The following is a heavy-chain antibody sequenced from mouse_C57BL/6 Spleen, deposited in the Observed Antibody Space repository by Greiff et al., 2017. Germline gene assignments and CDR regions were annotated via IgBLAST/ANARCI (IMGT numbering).Heavy chain of an antibody. CDR3: ARDGEFITTVSPSGHFDV. CDR1: GYSITSGYY. V-gene: IGHV3-6*01. J-gene: IGHJ1*03. Sequence: ESGPGLVKPSQSLSLTCSVTGYSITSGYYWNWIRQFPGNKLEWMGYISYDGSNNYNPSLKNRISITRDTSKNQFFLKLNSVTTEDTATYYCARDGEFITTVSPSGHFDVWGTGTTVTVSS. D-gene: IGHD1-1*01. CDR2: ISYDGSN.